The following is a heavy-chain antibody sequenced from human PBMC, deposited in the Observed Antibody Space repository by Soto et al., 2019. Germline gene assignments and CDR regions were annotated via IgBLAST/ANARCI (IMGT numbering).Heavy chain of an antibody. D-gene: IGHD3-10*01. CDR2: IRGNGGRT. CDR3: VKDQYDYGSGQDAFDI. CDR1: GFTFSSYA. V-gene: IGHV3-64D*06. J-gene: IGHJ3*02. Sequence: GGSLRLSCSASGFTFSSYAMHWVRQAPGKGLEYVSAIRGNGGRTHYADSVKGRFTISRDNSKNTLSLQMSSLRAEDSAVYYCVKDQYDYGSGQDAFDIWGQGTMVTVSS.